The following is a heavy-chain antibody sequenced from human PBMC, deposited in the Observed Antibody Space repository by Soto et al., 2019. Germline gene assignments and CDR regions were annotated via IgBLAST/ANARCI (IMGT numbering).Heavy chain of an antibody. CDR1: GFTFGNYG. V-gene: IGHV3-23*01. J-gene: IGHJ4*02. CDR2: ITGGGSYT. D-gene: IGHD5-12*01. CDR3: AKDRVGYTNQVDY. Sequence: EVHLLESGGGLVQPGGSLRLSCSASGFTFGNYGMSWVRQAPGKGLEWVSAITGGGSYTYYADSVRGRFTISRDNSKNTLSLQINSLSAEDTAIYYCAKDRVGYTNQVDYGGQGTLVTVSS.